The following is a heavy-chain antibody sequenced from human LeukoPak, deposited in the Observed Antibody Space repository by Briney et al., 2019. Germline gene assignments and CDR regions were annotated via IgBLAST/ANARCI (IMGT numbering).Heavy chain of an antibody. CDR2: ISSSGSTI. J-gene: IGHJ4*02. CDR1: GFTFSDYY. Sequence: GGSLRLSCAASGFTFSDYYMNWIRQAPGKGLEWVSYISSSGSTIYYADSVKGRFTISRDNAKNSLYLQMNSLRAEDTAVYYCARYCGGDCPLSVFDYWGQGTLVTVSS. V-gene: IGHV3-11*01. D-gene: IGHD2-21*02. CDR3: ARYCGGDCPLSVFDY.